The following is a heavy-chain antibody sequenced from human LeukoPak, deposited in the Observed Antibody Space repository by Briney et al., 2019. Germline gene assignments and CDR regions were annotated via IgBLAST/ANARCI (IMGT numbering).Heavy chain of an antibody. CDR1: GGSISSYY. V-gene: IGHV4-4*07. CDR3: ARDNWSSGWYSPHFDY. D-gene: IGHD6-19*01. J-gene: IGHJ4*02. Sequence: PSETLSLTCTVSGGSISSYYWNWIRQPAGKGLEWIGRIYTSGSTNYNPSLKSRVTMSVDTSKNQFSLKLSSVTAADTAVYYCARDNWSSGWYSPHFDYWGQGTLVTVSS. CDR2: IYTSGST.